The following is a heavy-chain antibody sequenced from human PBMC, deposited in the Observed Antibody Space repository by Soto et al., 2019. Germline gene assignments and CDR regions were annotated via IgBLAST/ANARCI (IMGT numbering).Heavy chain of an antibody. D-gene: IGHD2-15*01. CDR1: GFTFSSYA. CDR3: AKEHIVVVVAGYFDY. CDR2: ISGSGGST. Sequence: GGSLRLSCAASGFTFSSYAISWVRQAPGKGLEWVSAISGSGGSTYYADSVKGRFTISRDNSKNTLYLQMNSLRAEDTAVYYCAKEHIVVVVAGYFDYWGQGTLVTVSS. V-gene: IGHV3-23*01. J-gene: IGHJ4*02.